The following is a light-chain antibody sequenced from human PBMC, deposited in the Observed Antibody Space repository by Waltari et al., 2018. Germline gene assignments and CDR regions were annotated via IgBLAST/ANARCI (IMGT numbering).Light chain of an antibody. CDR1: QRITNY. CDR2: GAS. V-gene: IGKV1-39*01. Sequence: DIQMTQSPSSLSASAGDRVSISCRASQRITNYLNWYQQKPGKAPKLLIYGASTLQSGVPSRFSGSESGTDFTLTISSLQPEDVATYYCQQSYLTPYTFGQGTKLEIK. J-gene: IGKJ2*01. CDR3: QQSYLTPYT.